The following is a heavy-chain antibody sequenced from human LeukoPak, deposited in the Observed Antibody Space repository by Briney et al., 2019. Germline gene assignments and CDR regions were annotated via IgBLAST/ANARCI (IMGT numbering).Heavy chain of an antibody. CDR3: ARDYYYDSSGYWDYYFDY. CDR2: IWYDGSNK. D-gene: IGHD3-22*01. J-gene: IGHJ4*02. Sequence: GGSLRLSCAASGFTFSKFGMHWVRQAPGKGLEWVAVIWYDGSNKYYADSVKGRFTISRDNSKNTLYLEMNSLRAEDTAVYYCARDYYYDSSGYWDYYFDYWGQGTLVSVSS. V-gene: IGHV3-33*01. CDR1: GFTFSKFG.